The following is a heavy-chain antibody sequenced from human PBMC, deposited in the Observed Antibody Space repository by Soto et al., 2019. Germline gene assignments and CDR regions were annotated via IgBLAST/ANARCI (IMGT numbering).Heavy chain of an antibody. V-gene: IGHV3-74*01. Sequence: EVQLVESGGGLVQPGGSLRPSCAASGFTFSSYWMHWVRQAPGKGLVWVSRINSDGSSTSYADSVKGRFTISRDNARKALFLRMKRLGADDTAVYYCARESHDYVWGSYRYTGYYGMDAWGQGNTVTVSS. J-gene: IGHJ6*02. CDR2: INSDGSST. CDR1: GFTFSSYW. CDR3: ARESHDYVWGSYRYTGYYGMDA. D-gene: IGHD3-16*02.